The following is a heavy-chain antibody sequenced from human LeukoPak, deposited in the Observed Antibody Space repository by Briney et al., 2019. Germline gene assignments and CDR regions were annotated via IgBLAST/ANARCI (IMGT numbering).Heavy chain of an antibody. V-gene: IGHV1-69*13. Sequence: SVKVSCKASGGTFSSYAISWVRQAPGQGLEWMGGIIPIFGTANYAQKFQGRVTITADESTSTAYMELSSLRSEDTAVYYCARADDGYQAPFDYWGQGTLVTVSS. J-gene: IGHJ4*02. CDR3: ARADDGYQAPFDY. CDR1: GGTFSSYA. D-gene: IGHD5-18*01. CDR2: IIPIFGTA.